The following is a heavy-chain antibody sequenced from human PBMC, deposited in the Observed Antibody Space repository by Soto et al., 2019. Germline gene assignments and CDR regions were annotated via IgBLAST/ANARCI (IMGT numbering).Heavy chain of an antibody. Sequence: EVQLVESGGGLVQPGGSLRLSCAASGFTFSSYSMNWVRQAPGKGLEWVSYISSSSSTIYYADSVKGRFTISRDNAKNSLYLQVNSLRDEDTAVYYCARVTGYYDSSGEGHHWGQGTLVTVSS. CDR2: ISSSSSTI. CDR3: ARVTGYYDSSGEGHH. V-gene: IGHV3-48*02. CDR1: GFTFSSYS. J-gene: IGHJ5*02. D-gene: IGHD3-22*01.